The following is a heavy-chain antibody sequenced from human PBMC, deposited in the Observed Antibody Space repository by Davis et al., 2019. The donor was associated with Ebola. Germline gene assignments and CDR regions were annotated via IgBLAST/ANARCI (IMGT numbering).Heavy chain of an antibody. CDR3: AARYGDYAPIDY. V-gene: IGHV3-23*01. Sequence: GESLKISCATSGFTFSSNAMSWVRQAPGKGLEWVASISGSGGSTYYGDSVKGRFTISRDNAKNSLYLQMNSLRAEDTAVYYCAARYGDYAPIDYWGQGTLVTVSS. CDR1: GFTFSSNA. CDR2: ISGSGGST. D-gene: IGHD4-17*01. J-gene: IGHJ4*02.